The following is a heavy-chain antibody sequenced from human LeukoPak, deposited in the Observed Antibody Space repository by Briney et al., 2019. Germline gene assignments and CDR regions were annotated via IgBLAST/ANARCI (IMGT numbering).Heavy chain of an antibody. CDR2: ISGSGGST. Sequence: GGSLRLSCAASGFTFSSYAMSWVRQAPGKGLEWVSAISGSGGSTYYADSVKGRFAISRDNSKNTLYLQMNSLRAEDTAVYYCARDRSPIVGATALDYWGQGTLVTVSS. D-gene: IGHD1-26*01. CDR3: ARDRSPIVGATALDY. V-gene: IGHV3-23*01. J-gene: IGHJ4*02. CDR1: GFTFSSYA.